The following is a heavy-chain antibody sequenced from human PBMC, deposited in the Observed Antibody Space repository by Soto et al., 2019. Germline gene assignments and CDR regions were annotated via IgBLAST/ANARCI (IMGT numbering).Heavy chain of an antibody. D-gene: IGHD1-20*01. J-gene: IGHJ4*02. CDR2: IFDSGTT. V-gene: IGHV4-31*11. CDR3: ASGWQRVTGTYDY. CDR1: GASLSSVGYY. Sequence: QVQLQDSGPGLVKPSQTLSLTCAVSGASLSSVGYYWHWIRQHPGKGLEWLGYIFDSGTTYYRPSLKSRLAISADTSNNQFSLRLTSVTAADTAVYYCASGWQRVTGTYDYWGQGTLVTVSS.